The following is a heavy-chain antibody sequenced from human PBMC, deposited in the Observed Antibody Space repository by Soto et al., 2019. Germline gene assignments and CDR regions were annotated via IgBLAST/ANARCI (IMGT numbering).Heavy chain of an antibody. D-gene: IGHD3-10*01. CDR1: GFTFDDYG. V-gene: IGHV3-20*04. CDR2: INWNGGTT. Sequence: EVQLVESGGGVRRPGGSLRLSCAASGFTFDDYGMSWVRQAPGKGLEWVAGINWNGGTTGYVESVKGRFTISRDNAKNSLYLQMNSLRAEDTALYYCSRTYTLSTNYSLDMWGQGTLVTVSS. CDR3: SRTYTLSTNYSLDM. J-gene: IGHJ3*02.